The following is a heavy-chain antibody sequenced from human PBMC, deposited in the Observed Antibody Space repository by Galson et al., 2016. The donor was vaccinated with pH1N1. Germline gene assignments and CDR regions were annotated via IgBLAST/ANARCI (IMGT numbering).Heavy chain of an antibody. J-gene: IGHJ3*02. Sequence: SLRLSCAASGFTFSDYWMSWVRQAPGKGLEWVANINQDDSKKNYVDSVKGRFTVSRDNAKNSLYLQMNSLRGGDTAVYYCARDRGFLSVTTSAFHMWGQGTMVTVSS. CDR1: GFTFSDYW. D-gene: IGHD4-17*01. V-gene: IGHV3-7*05. CDR3: ARDRGFLSVTTSAFHM. CDR2: INQDDSKK.